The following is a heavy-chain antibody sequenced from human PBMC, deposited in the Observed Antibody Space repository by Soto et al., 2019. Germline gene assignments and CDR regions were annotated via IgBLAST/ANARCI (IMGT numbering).Heavy chain of an antibody. CDR2: IYYSGST. J-gene: IGHJ6*02. CDR3: ARGPTVDYYYYGMDV. D-gene: IGHD4-4*01. CDR1: GGYISSYY. V-gene: IGHV4-59*01. Sequence: SETLSLTCTVSGGYISSYYWSWIRQPPGKGLEWIGYIYYSGSTNYNPSLKGRVAISVDTSKRQFSLKLSSVTAADTAVYYCARGPTVDYYYYGMDVWGQGTTVTVSS.